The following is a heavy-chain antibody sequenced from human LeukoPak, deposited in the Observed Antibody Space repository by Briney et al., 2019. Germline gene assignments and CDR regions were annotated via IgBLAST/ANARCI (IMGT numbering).Heavy chain of an antibody. J-gene: IGHJ4*02. CDR1: GFTFSSYW. CDR2: IRSKPYGGTT. Sequence: GGSLRLSCAASGFTFSSYWMNWVRQAPGKGLEWVGFIRSKPYGGTTEYAASVKGRFTISRDDSKSIAYLQMNSLKTEDTAVYYCTSGYSSSWYPDYWGQGTLVTVSS. D-gene: IGHD6-13*01. CDR3: TSGYSSSWYPDY. V-gene: IGHV3-49*04.